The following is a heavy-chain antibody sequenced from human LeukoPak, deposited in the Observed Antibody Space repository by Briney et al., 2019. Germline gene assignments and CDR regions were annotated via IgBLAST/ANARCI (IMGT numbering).Heavy chain of an antibody. Sequence: SETLSLTCAVYGGSLSGYYWSWIRQPPGKGLEWIGEINHSGSTNYNPSLKSRVTISVDTSKNQFSLKLSSVTAADTAVYYCARGYGDFWSGYYEFDYWGQGTLVTVSS. CDR2: INHSGST. CDR3: ARGYGDFWSGYYEFDY. CDR1: GGSLSGYY. D-gene: IGHD3-3*01. J-gene: IGHJ4*02. V-gene: IGHV4-34*01.